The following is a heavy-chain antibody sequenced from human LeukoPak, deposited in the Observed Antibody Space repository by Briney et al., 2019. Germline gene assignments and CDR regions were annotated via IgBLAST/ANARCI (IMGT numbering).Heavy chain of an antibody. D-gene: IGHD6-19*01. CDR3: ARAGSGWGTGDY. J-gene: IGHJ4*02. CDR2: INLNSGGT. V-gene: IGHV1-2*02. CDR1: GYTFTGSY. Sequence: ASVKVSCKASGYTFTGSYMHWVRQAPGQGLEWMGWINLNSGGTNYAQKFQVRVTMTRDTSISTAYMELSRLTSDDTAVYYCARAGSGWGTGDYWGQGTLVTVSS.